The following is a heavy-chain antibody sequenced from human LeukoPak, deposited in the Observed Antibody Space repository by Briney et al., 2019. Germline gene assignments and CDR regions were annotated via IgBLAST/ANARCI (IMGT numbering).Heavy chain of an antibody. CDR1: GGTFSSYA. J-gene: IGHJ3*02. Sequence: SVKVSCKASGGTFSSYAISWVRQAPGQGLEWMGRIIPIFGTANYSQKFQGRVTITTDESTSTAYMELSSLRSEDTAVYYCARHSGYYYVSDAFDIWGQGTVVTVSS. D-gene: IGHD3-22*01. CDR3: ARHSGYYYVSDAFDI. V-gene: IGHV1-69*05. CDR2: IIPIFGTA.